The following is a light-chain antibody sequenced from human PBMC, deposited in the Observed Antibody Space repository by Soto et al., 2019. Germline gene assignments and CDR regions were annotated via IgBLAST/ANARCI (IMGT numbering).Light chain of an antibody. CDR2: DVS. CDR3: SSNTSRTIYL. Sequence: QSVLTQPASVSGSPGQSITISCTGTSSDVGAYNHVSWYQQHPGKVPKLMIFDVSNRPSGVSNRFSSSKSGNTASLTISGLQAEDEADYYCSSNTSRTIYLFGTGTKVTVL. J-gene: IGLJ1*01. CDR1: SSDVGAYNH. V-gene: IGLV2-14*01.